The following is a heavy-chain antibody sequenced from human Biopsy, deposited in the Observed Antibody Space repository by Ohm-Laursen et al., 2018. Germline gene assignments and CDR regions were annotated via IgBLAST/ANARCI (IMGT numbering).Heavy chain of an antibody. CDR1: GDSINSYY. V-gene: IGHV4-4*07. CDR3: VRGGSGSFPFDY. Sequence: SETLSLTCIVSGDSINSYYWSWMRQPAGKGLEWIGRLFTSGTTNYSPSLNNRVTMSVDTSKNQFSLRLTSVTAADTAVYYCVRGGSGSFPFDYWGPGTLVTVSS. CDR2: LFTSGTT. D-gene: IGHD3-10*01. J-gene: IGHJ4*02.